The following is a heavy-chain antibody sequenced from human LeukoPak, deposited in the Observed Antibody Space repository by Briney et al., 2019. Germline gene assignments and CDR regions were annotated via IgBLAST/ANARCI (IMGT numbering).Heavy chain of an antibody. V-gene: IGHV1-18*01. J-gene: IGHJ3*02. D-gene: IGHD3-22*01. Sequence: GASVKVSCKASGYTFTSYGISWVRQAPGQGLEWMGWISAYNGNTNYAQKLQGRVTMTTDTSTSTAYMELRSLRSDDTAVYYCARVRNPSYYDSSGYYYSDAFDIWGQGTMVTVSS. CDR2: ISAYNGNT. CDR3: ARVRNPSYYDSSGYYYSDAFDI. CDR1: GYTFTSYG.